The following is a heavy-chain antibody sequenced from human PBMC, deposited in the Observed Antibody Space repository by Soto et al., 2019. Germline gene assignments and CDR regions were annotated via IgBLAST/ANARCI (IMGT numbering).Heavy chain of an antibody. CDR3: ASVILLEADVPPLDY. CDR1: GFTFSAYG. CDR2: ISYDENKK. D-gene: IGHD2-21*01. V-gene: IGHV3-30*03. J-gene: IGHJ4*02. Sequence: QVQLVESGGGVVQPGRSLTLSCATSGFTFSAYGTQWVRQTASKGLEWLAFISYDENKKYYADSVKSRFTISRYNSQNTLPLLINKPRSDDRALYFCASVILLEADVPPLDYWGQGTLVTVSS.